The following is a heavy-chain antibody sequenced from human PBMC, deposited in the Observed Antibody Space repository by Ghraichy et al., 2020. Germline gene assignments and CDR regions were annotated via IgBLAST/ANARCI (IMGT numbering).Heavy chain of an antibody. CDR1: GFTFSSYS. D-gene: IGHD6-19*01. CDR2: ISSSSSYI. CDR3: ARVDSGWYEPRDY. Sequence: GGSLRLSCAASGFTFSSYSMNWVRQAPGKGLEWVSSISSSSSYIYYADSVKGRFTISRDNAKNSLYLQMNSLRAEDTAVYYCARVDSGWYEPRDYWGQGTLVTVSS. V-gene: IGHV3-21*01. J-gene: IGHJ4*02.